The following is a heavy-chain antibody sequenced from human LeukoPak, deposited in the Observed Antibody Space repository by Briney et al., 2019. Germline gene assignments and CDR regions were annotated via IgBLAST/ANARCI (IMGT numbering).Heavy chain of an antibody. D-gene: IGHD5-18*01. Sequence: PSETLSLTCTVSGGSISGYYWSWIQQPPGKGLEWIGYIYYSGSTNYNPSLKSRVTISVDMSKNQFSLKLTSVTTADTAVYYCARDRSKGNSFFDFWGQGILVTVSS. CDR2: IYYSGST. CDR1: GGSISGYY. V-gene: IGHV4-59*01. CDR3: ARDRSKGNSFFDF. J-gene: IGHJ4*02.